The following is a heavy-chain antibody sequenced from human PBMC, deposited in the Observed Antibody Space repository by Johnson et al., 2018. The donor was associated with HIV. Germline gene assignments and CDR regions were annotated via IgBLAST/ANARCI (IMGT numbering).Heavy chain of an antibody. V-gene: IGHV3-20*04. D-gene: IGHD3-22*01. CDR3: ARQHNYDSSGQGGGLEI. CDR2: IDWNGGRQ. J-gene: IGHJ3*02. Sequence: VQLVESGGGVVRPGGSLRLSCAASGFTFDDYGMSWVRQVPGKGLEWVSGIDWNGGRQGYVDSVKGRFTISRDNAKNSLYMEMNSLRAEDTALYYCARQHNYDSSGQGGGLEIWGQGTMVTVSS. CDR1: GFTFDDYG.